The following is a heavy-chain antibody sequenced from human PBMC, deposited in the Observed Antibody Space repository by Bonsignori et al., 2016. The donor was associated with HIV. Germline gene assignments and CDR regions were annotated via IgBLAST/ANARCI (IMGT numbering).Heavy chain of an antibody. CDR2: ISAYNGNT. Sequence: ASVKVSCKASGYTFTSYGISWVRQAPGQGLEWMGWISAYNGNTNYAQKLQGRVTMTTDTSTSTAYMELRSLRSDDTAVYYCASMGYTRRDGYNFSSPLFQHWGQGTLVTVSS. CDR1: GYTFTSYG. D-gene: IGHD5-24*01. J-gene: IGHJ1*01. V-gene: IGHV1-18*01. CDR3: ASMGYTRRDGYNFSSPLFQH.